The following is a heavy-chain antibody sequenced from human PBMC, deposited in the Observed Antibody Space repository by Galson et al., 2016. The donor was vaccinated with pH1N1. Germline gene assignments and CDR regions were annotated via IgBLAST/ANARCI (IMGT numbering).Heavy chain of an antibody. V-gene: IGHV3-7*01. CDR1: GFTFSDYW. CDR3: ARAVAAAGSH. Sequence: SLRLSCAASGFTFSDYWMSWVRQAPGKGLEWVANIKQDGSVKYYVDSVKGRFTISRDNAKNSLYLQMNSPRAEDTAVYYCARAVAAAGSHWGQGTLVTVSS. CDR2: IKQDGSVK. D-gene: IGHD6-13*01. J-gene: IGHJ4*02.